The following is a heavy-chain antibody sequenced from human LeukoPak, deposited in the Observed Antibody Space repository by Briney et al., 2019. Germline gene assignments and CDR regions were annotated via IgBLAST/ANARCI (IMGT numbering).Heavy chain of an antibody. CDR1: GYSFSIYN. CDR2: INPSGGSA. D-gene: IGHD6-13*01. V-gene: IGHV1-46*01. J-gene: IGHJ4*01. CDR3: AREGLAATGLYY. Sequence: ASVKVSCKASGYSFSIYNMHWVRQAPGQGLEWMGIINPSGGSASGAQKFQGRLTMTRDTSTSTLYMELSSLRSEDTAVYYCAREGLAATGLYYWGHGTLVTVSS.